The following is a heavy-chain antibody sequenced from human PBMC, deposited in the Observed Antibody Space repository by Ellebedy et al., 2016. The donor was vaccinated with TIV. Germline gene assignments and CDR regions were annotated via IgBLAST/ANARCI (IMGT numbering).Heavy chain of an antibody. J-gene: IGHJ4*02. Sequence: GESLKISCAASGFTFSNFGIHWVRQAPGQGLEWVADISYDGSLEHYADSVKGRFTISRDNSKNTLYLQMNSLRPEDTTVYYCAKSQRPKWYGETKPFDFWGQGTLVAVSS. CDR1: GFTFSNFG. CDR2: ISYDGSLE. D-gene: IGHD3-10*01. CDR3: AKSQRPKWYGETKPFDF. V-gene: IGHV3-30*18.